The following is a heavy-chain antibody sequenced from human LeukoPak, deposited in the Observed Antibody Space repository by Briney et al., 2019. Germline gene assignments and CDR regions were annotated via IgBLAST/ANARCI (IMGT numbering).Heavy chain of an antibody. D-gene: IGHD4-17*01. Sequence: PGGSLRLSCAASGFTFSSYGMHWVRQAPGKGLEWVAFIRYDGSNKYYADSVKGRFTISRDNSKNTLYLQMNSLRAEDTAVYYCAKTPDPDYGDLDYYYYYKDVWGKGTTVTISS. J-gene: IGHJ6*03. V-gene: IGHV3-30*02. CDR2: IRYDGSNK. CDR1: GFTFSSYG. CDR3: AKTPDPDYGDLDYYYYYKDV.